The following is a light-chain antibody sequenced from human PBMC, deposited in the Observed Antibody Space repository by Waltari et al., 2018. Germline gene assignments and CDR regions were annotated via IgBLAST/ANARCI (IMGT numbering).Light chain of an antibody. CDR1: SSNIGSNH. CDR2: SNN. J-gene: IGLJ3*02. CDR3: AAWDDSLNGWV. Sequence: QSVLPQPPSASGTPGQRVTISCSGRSSNIGSNHVNWYQQLPGTAPKLLIYSNNQRPSGVPDRFSGSKSGTSASLAISGLQSEDEADYYCAAWDDSLNGWVFGGGTKLTVL. V-gene: IGLV1-44*01.